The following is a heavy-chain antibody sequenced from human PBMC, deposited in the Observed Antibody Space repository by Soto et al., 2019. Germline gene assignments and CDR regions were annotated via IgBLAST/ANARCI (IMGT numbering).Heavy chain of an antibody. D-gene: IGHD3-22*01. CDR2: IYYSGST. Sequence: PSENLSPTCPVPGGSLSSYYWSWIRPPPGKGLEWIGYIYYSGSTNYNPSLKSRVTISVDTSKNQFSLKLSSVTAADTAVYYCAREAYYDSSGPLRDWGQGTLVTVSS. V-gene: IGHV4-59*01. J-gene: IGHJ4*02. CDR3: AREAYYDSSGPLRD. CDR1: GGSLSSYY.